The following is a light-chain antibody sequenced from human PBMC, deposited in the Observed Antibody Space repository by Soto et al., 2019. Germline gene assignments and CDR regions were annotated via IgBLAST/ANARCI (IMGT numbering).Light chain of an antibody. V-gene: IGLV2-11*01. J-gene: IGLJ1*01. CDR2: DVS. CDR1: SSDVGGYNY. CDR3: FSYAGSDYV. Sequence: QSALTQPRSVSGSPGQSVTISCTGTSSDVGGYNYVSWYQQHPGKAPKLMIYDVSKRPSGVPDRFSGSKSGNTASLTISGLHAEDEANYFCFSYAGSDYVFATGTKVTAL.